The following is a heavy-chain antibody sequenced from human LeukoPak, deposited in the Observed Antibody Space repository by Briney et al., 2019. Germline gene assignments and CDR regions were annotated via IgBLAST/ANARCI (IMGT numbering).Heavy chain of an antibody. V-gene: IGHV4-59*01. CDR1: GGSISTYY. CDR2: IYYSGAT. D-gene: IGHD6-13*01. J-gene: IGHJ4*02. Sequence: PSETLSLTCTVSGGSISTYYWNWIRQPPGKGLEWIGYIYYSGATDYNPSLKSRVTISVDTSKNQFSLKLSSVTAADTAVYYCARGVYIAAAQYGFWGQGTLVTVSS. CDR3: ARGVYIAAAQYGF.